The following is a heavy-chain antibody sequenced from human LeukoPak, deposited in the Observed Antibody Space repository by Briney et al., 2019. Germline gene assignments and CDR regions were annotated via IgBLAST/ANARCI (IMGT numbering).Heavy chain of an antibody. CDR2: IRNDGSDK. D-gene: IGHD3-22*01. J-gene: IGHJ4*02. CDR1: EFILSSFH. CDR3: AKDRGDYFDTSSQSFDS. V-gene: IGHV3-30*02. Sequence: GGSLRLSCAPSEFILSSFHMHWVRQAPGKGLEWVASIRNDGSDKYYADSVKGRFTVSRDNSQNTLYLQMSSLTTEDTAMYYCAKDRGDYFDTSSQSFDSWGQGTLVTVSS.